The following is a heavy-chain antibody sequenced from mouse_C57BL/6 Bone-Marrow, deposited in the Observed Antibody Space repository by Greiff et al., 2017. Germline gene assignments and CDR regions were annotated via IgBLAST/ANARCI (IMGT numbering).Heavy chain of an antibody. J-gene: IGHJ2*01. CDR1: GYTFTSYG. CDR2: IYPRSGYT. V-gene: IGHV1-81*01. Sequence: VKLQQSGAELARPGASVKLSCKASGYTFTSYGISWVKQRTGQGLEWIGEIYPRSGYTYYNEKFKGKATLTSDKSSSTSDMEHSSLTSEDAAVYFCARREVYNCDYWGQGTTLTVSS. CDR3: ARREVYNCDY.